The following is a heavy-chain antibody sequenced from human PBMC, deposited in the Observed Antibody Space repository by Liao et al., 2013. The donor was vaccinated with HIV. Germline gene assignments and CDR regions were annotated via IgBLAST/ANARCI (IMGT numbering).Heavy chain of an antibody. CDR1: GGSITSGHYY. CDR2: IYYSGST. Sequence: QVQLQESGPGLVKPSQTLSLTCTVSGGSITSGHYYWGWIRQPPGKGLEWIGSIYYSGSTYYNPSLKSRVTISVDTSKNQFSLKLSSVTAADTAVYYCARDPNFWSGPGYWGQGTLVTVSS. D-gene: IGHD3-3*01. V-gene: IGHV4-39*07. J-gene: IGHJ4*02. CDR3: ARDPNFWSGPGY.